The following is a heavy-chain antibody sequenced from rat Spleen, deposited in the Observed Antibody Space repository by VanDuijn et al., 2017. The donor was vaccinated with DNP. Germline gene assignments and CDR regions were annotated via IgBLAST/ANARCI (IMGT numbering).Heavy chain of an antibody. Sequence: EVKLVESGGGLVQPGRSLKLSCAGSGFTFSDYYMAWVRQTPTKGLDWVASISYDGSSTYYRDSVKGRFTISRDNAKSTLYLQMDSLRSEDTATYYCTTARINDAWGQGTSVTVSS. CDR2: ISYDGSST. V-gene: IGHV5-20*01. J-gene: IGHJ4*01. CDR3: TTARINDA. D-gene: IGHD1-4*01. CDR1: GFTFSDYY.